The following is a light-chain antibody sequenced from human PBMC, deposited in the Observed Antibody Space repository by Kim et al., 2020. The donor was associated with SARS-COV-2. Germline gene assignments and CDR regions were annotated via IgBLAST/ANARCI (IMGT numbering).Light chain of an antibody. CDR3: NSRDSTGKRWV. V-gene: IGLV3-19*01. CDR1: SLRSYY. J-gene: IGLJ1*01. Sequence: SSELTQDPAVSVALGQTVKITCQGDSLRSYYASWYQQKPGQAPILVIYGRNNRPSGIPDRFSGSSSVNTASLTITGAQAEDEADYYCNSRDSTGKRWVFGTGARV. CDR2: GRN.